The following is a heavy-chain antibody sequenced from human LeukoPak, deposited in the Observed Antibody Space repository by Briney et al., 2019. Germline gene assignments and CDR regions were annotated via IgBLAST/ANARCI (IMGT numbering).Heavy chain of an antibody. V-gene: IGHV3-53*01. J-gene: IGHJ6*03. CDR3: ARVGNYYYYMDV. Sequence: PGGSLRLSCAASGFTVSSNYMSWVRQAPGKGLEWVSVIYSGGSTYYADSVKGRFTISRDNSKNTLYLQMNSRRAEDTAVYYWARVGNYYYYMDVWGKGTTVTVSS. CDR2: IYSGGST. D-gene: IGHD7-27*01. CDR1: GFTVSSNY.